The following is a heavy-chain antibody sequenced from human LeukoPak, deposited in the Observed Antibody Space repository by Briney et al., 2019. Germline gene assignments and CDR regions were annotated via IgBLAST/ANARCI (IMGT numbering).Heavy chain of an antibody. Sequence: AAVKVSLKASGYTFTSYYMHWVRQPPGQGLEWMGIINPSGGSTSYAQEVQGRGTMTRDRSTNTVYMELSSLRSEDTVVYYCARAFPGIAVAGTLYYYYYMDVWGKGTTVTISS. J-gene: IGHJ6*03. CDR3: ARAFPGIAVAGTLYYYYYMDV. CDR1: GYTFTSYY. CDR2: INPSGGST. V-gene: IGHV1-46*01. D-gene: IGHD6-19*01.